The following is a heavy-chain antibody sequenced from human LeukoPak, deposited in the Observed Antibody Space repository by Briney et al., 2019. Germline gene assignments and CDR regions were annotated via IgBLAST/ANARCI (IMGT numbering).Heavy chain of an antibody. CDR1: GFTFSSYS. CDR3: ARNKKGDRYTYGHDS. CDR2: ISSSSSYI. V-gene: IGHV3-21*01. D-gene: IGHD5-18*01. Sequence: PGGSLRLSCAASGFTFSSYSMNWVRQAPGKGLEWVSSISSSSSYIYYADSVKGRFTISRDNAKNSLYLQMNSLRAEDTAVYYCARNKKGDRYTYGHDSWGQGTLVTVSS. J-gene: IGHJ4*02.